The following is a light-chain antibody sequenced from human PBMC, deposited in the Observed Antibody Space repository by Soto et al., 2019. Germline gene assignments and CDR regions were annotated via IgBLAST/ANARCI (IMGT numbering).Light chain of an antibody. CDR1: ESVRSGY. CDR3: QQYGGSPQT. Sequence: EIVLTQSPGTLPLSPGERATVSCRASESVRSGYIAWYQLKPGQAPRLLMYGASSTPTGIPDRFSGSGSGTDFSLSIDRLEPEDFAVYYCQQYGGSPQTFGQGTKVEI. V-gene: IGKV3-20*01. CDR2: GAS. J-gene: IGKJ1*01.